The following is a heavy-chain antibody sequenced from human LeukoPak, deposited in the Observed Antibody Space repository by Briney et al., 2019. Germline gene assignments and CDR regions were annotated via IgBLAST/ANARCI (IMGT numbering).Heavy chain of an antibody. J-gene: IGHJ6*03. Sequence: GRSLRLSCVTSGFTFSSYGMHWVRQVPGKGLEWVSSIRGTGGTTYYAVSVKGRFTISRDNSKNTLYLQMNSLRAEDTAVYYCARSGTAMVSDYYYYMDVWGKGTTVTISS. V-gene: IGHV3-23*01. D-gene: IGHD5-18*01. CDR3: ARSGTAMVSDYYYYMDV. CDR2: IRGTGGTT. CDR1: GFTFSSYG.